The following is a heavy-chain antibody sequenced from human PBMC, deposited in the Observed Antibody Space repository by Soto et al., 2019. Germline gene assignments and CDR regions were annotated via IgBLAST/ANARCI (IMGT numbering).Heavy chain of an antibody. CDR3: ARDTTSITMPV. CDR1: GFTFSSYS. CDR2: ISSSSSYI. J-gene: IGHJ6*02. D-gene: IGHD3-10*01. V-gene: IGHV3-21*01. Sequence: GRSLRLSCAASGFTFSSYSMNWVRQAPGKGLEWVSSISSSSSYIYYADSVKGRFTISRDNAKNSLYLQMNSLRAEDTAVYYCARDTTSITMPVWGQGTTVTVSS.